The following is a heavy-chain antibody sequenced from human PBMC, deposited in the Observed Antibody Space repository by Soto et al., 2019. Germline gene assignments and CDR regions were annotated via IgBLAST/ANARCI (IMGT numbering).Heavy chain of an antibody. V-gene: IGHV1-18*01. Sequence: QVQLVQSGAEVKKPGASVKVSCKAPGYTFTTYGISWVRQAPGQGLEWMGWISANSGNTEYAQKFQGRVTMTTDTSAITAYMELRSLKSDDTAVYYSARAYCSGGSCYLDYWGQGTLVTVSS. CDR3: ARAYCSGGSCYLDY. CDR2: ISANSGNT. D-gene: IGHD2-15*01. J-gene: IGHJ4*02. CDR1: GYTFTTYG.